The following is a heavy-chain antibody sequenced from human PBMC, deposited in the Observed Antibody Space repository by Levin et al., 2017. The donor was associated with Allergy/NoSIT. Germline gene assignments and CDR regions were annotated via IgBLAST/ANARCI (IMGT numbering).Heavy chain of an antibody. J-gene: IGHJ4*02. CDR2: IYYSGST. Sequence: SETLSLTCTVSGGSISSSSYYWGWIRQPPGKGLEWIGSIYYSGSTYYNPSLKSRVTISVDTSKNQFSLKLSSVTAADTAVYYCASSAGFRAHSSSWYLGFDYWGQGTLVTVSS. CDR3: ASSAGFRAHSSSWYLGFDY. V-gene: IGHV4-39*01. D-gene: IGHD6-13*01. CDR1: GGSISSSSYY.